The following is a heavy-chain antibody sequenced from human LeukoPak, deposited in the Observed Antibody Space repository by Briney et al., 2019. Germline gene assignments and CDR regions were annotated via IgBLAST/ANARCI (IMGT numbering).Heavy chain of an antibody. CDR2: ISAYNGNT. V-gene: IGHV1-18*01. Sequence: ASVKVSCKASGYTFSRYTINWVRQAPGQGPEWMGRISAYNGNTNYAQKLQDRVTMTTDTSTSTAYMELRSLRSDDTAVYYCARAEYYYDSSGYFSPDYWGQGTLVTVSS. CDR1: GYTFSRYT. CDR3: ARAEYYYDSSGYFSPDY. D-gene: IGHD3-22*01. J-gene: IGHJ4*02.